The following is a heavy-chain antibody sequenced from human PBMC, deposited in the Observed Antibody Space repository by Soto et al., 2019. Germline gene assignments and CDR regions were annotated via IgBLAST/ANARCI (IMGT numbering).Heavy chain of an antibody. J-gene: IGHJ5*01. CDR2: IATYNSNK. D-gene: IGHD3-3*01. V-gene: IGHV1-18*01. Sequence: QLVQSGPEVKKPGASVTVSCKTSGDTVTNFGLSWVRLAPGQGLERVGWIATYNSNKNLAPEFRGRLTLTTDTSTCTSYMELRTLADDDTAVYCCARVLRGVVNAFDSWGQGTMVTVSS. CDR1: GDTVTNFG. CDR3: ARVLRGVVNAFDS.